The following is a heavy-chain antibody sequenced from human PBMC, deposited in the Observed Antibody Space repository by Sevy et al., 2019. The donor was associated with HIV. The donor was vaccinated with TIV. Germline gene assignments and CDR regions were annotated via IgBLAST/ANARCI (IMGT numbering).Heavy chain of an antibody. CDR3: AKGPGVVVAPTDY. D-gene: IGHD3-22*01. J-gene: IGHJ4*02. V-gene: IGHV3-66*01. CDR1: GFIVSDNY. CDR2: LYSGGST. Sequence: GGSLRLSCAASGFIVSDNYMSWVRQAPGKGLEWVSILYSGGSTFYAESVKGRFTISRDKSKNTLYLQMNSLRAEDTAVYYCAKGPGVVVAPTDYWGQGTLVTVSS.